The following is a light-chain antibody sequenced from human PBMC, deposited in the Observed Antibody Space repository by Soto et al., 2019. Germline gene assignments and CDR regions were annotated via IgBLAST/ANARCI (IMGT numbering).Light chain of an antibody. CDR1: QTVSNNY. J-gene: IGKJ1*01. CDR3: QRYDTSPT. CDR2: GAS. V-gene: IGKV3-20*01. Sequence: EIVLTQSPGTLSLSAGERATLSCRASQTVSNNYLAWYQQKPGQVPTVLLYGASNRATGTPDRFSGSGSGTDFTLTISRLEPEDFAVYYCQRYDTSPTFGQGTKVDIK.